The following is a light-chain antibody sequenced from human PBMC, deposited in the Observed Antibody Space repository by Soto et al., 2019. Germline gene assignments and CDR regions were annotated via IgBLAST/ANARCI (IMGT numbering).Light chain of an antibody. CDR2: DGS. CDR3: CSYARGNTWV. V-gene: IGLV2-23*01. Sequence: QSVLTQPASVSGSPGQSITISCTGTNSDIGNYNLVSWYQQHPGKAPKLMIFDGSKRPSGLSNRFSGSKSGNTASLTISGLQPEDEADYYCCSYARGNTWVFGTGTKLTVL. J-gene: IGLJ1*01. CDR1: NSDIGNYNL.